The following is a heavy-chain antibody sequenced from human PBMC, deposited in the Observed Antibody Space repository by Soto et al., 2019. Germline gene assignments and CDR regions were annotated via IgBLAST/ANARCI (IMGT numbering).Heavy chain of an antibody. J-gene: IGHJ4*02. V-gene: IGHV3-64D*06. CDR3: VKDRYVDY. Sequence: GVSLRLSCSVSGFTFSSSAMHWVRQAPGKGLEYVASISSEGASTYYADSVKGRFIISRDNSKNTLYLQMSSLRVEDTAVYYCVKDRYVDYWGQGXLVTVSP. CDR2: ISSEGAST. CDR1: GFTFSSSA.